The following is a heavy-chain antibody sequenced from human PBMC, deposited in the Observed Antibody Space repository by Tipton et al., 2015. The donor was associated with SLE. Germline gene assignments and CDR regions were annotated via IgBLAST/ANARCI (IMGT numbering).Heavy chain of an antibody. CDR3: TTGGEGSSFDY. J-gene: IGHJ4*02. Sequence: SLRLSCVVSGFTFSGYGMSWVRQAPGEGLEWVSSISGDGYNTHYADSVKGRFTISRDDSRNTVYLQMISLRVDDTAVYYCTTGGEGSSFDYWGQGTLVTVSS. D-gene: IGHD3-16*01. CDR2: ISGDGYNT. V-gene: IGHV3-23*01. CDR1: GFTFSGYG.